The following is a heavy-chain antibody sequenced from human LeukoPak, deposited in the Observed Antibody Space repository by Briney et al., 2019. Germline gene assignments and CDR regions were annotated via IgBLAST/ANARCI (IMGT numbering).Heavy chain of an antibody. CDR3: AREGYYYGSGSYYGEIDY. Sequence: GRSLRLSCAASGFTFSSYGMHWVRQAPGKGLEWVAVIWYDGSNKYYADSVKGRFTISRDNSKNSLYLQMNSLRAEDTAVYYCAREGYYYGSGSYYGEIDYWGQGTLVTVSS. D-gene: IGHD3-10*01. V-gene: IGHV3-33*01. CDR2: IWYDGSNK. CDR1: GFTFSSYG. J-gene: IGHJ4*02.